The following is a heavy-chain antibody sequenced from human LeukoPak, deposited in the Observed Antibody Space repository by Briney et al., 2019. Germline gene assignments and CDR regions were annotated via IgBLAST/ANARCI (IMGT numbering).Heavy chain of an antibody. D-gene: IGHD4-17*01. V-gene: IGHV4-39*07. CDR3: ARASYGDYGPFDY. Sequence: SETLSLTCTVSGGSISSNTFYWGWIRQPPGKGLEWIGTIYYSGSTNYNPSLKSRVTISVDTSKNQFSLKLSSVTAADTAVYYCARASYGDYGPFDYWGQGTLVTVSS. J-gene: IGHJ4*02. CDR1: GGSISSNTFY. CDR2: IYYSGST.